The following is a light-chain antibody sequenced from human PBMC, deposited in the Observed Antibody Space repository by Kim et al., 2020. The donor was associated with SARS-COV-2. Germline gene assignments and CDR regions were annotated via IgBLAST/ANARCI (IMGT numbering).Light chain of an antibody. J-gene: IGLJ1*01. V-gene: IGLV2-8*01. CDR2: DVT. CDR1: SSGVVGCNY. CDR3: SSYAGSNNDV. Sequence: GQSVGLSGTGTSSGVVGCNYVSWWQQHPGKAPKLIIYDVTRRPSGVPDRFSGAKSGNTTSLTVSRLKAEDEAAYYCSSYAGSNNDVFGTGTKVTVL.